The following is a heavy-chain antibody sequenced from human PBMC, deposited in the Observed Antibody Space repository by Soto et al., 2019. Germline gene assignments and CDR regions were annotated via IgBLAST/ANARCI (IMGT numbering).Heavy chain of an antibody. D-gene: IGHD3-10*01. Sequence: SETLSLTCTVSGGSISSYYWSWIRQPPGKGLEWIGYIYYSGSTNYNPSLKSRVTISVDTSKNQFSLKLSSVTAADTAAYYCARRALWFGAYAFDSWGQATRVTVAS. V-gene: IGHV4-59*08. J-gene: IGHJ3*02. CDR2: IYYSGST. CDR3: ARRALWFGAYAFDS. CDR1: GGSISSYY.